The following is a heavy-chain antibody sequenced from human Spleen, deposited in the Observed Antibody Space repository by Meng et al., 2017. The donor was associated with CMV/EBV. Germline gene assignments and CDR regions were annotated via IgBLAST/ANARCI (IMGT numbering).Heavy chain of an antibody. Sequence: SETLSLTCTVSGYSISSGYYWGWIRQPPGKGLEWIGSIYHSGSTSYNPSLKSRVTISVDTSKNQFSLKLSSVTAADTAVYYCARVVPLFPLYYYGMDVWGQGPRSPSP. J-gene: IGHJ6*02. V-gene: IGHV4-38-2*02. CDR1: GYSISSGYY. CDR2: IYHSGST. CDR3: ARVVPLFPLYYYGMDV. D-gene: IGHD2-2*01.